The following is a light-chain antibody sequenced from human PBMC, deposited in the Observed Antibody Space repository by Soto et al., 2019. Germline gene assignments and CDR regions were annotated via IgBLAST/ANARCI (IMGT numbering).Light chain of an antibody. CDR2: DTS. J-gene: IGKJ5*01. CDR1: QSISSS. V-gene: IGKV3D-15*01. Sequence: EIVLTQSPGILSLSPGERASLSCGASQSISSSFLAWYQQKPGQAPRLLIYDTSGRVTGIPDRFSGSGSGTEFTLTISSLQSEDFADYYCQQYNNWPPITFGQGTRLEIK. CDR3: QQYNNWPPIT.